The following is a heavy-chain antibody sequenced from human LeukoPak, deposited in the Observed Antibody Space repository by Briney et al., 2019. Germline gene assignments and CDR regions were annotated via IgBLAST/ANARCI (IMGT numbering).Heavy chain of an antibody. J-gene: IGHJ4*02. V-gene: IGHV1-8*01. Sequence: GASVTVSYKPSVYTFTNYDINWVRQATGQGVEGMGWMNPSSGDTGYAQKFQGRVTMTTNISTSTAYMELSSLKSEDPAVYFCARGPPESTSSDYWGQGTQVTVSS. CDR1: VYTFTNYD. CDR3: ARGPPESTSSDY. D-gene: IGHD2-2*01. CDR2: MNPSSGDT.